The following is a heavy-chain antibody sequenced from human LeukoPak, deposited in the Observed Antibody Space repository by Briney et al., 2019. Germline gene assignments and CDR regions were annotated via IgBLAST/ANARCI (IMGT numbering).Heavy chain of an antibody. CDR2: ISAYNGNT. D-gene: IGHD6-13*01. V-gene: IGHV1-18*01. Sequence: ASVKVSCKTSAYTFTSYGISWVRHAPGPGREWMGWISAYNGNTNYAQKLQGRVTMTTDTSTSTAYMGLRSLRTDDTAVYYCATDLGAWYSSSWKGFDPWGQGTLVTVSS. CDR1: AYTFTSYG. J-gene: IGHJ5*02. CDR3: ATDLGAWYSSSWKGFDP.